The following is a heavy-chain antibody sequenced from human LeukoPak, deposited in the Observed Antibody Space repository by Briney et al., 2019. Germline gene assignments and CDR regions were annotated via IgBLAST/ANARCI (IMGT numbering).Heavy chain of an antibody. CDR1: GGSFSGYY. J-gene: IGHJ4*02. D-gene: IGHD2-2*01. CDR2: INHSGST. CDR3: ARGGNIVVAPAAIPFDY. V-gene: IGHV4-34*01. Sequence: SETLSLTCAVYGGSFSGYYWSWIRQPPGKGLEWIGEINHSGSTNYNPSLKSRVTISVDTSKNQFSLKLSSVTAADTAVYYCARGGNIVVAPAAIPFDYWGQGTLVTVSS.